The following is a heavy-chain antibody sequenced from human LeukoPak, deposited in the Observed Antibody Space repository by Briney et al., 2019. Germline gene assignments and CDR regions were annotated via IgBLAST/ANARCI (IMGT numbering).Heavy chain of an antibody. D-gene: IGHD2-15*01. Sequence: SQTLSLTCSVSGGSISSGGYYWSWIRQHPGKGLEWIGNIYYSGSTYYNPSLKSRVTISVDTSENQFSLKLTSVTAADTAVYYCASRCPSYCTGGSCYSCDYWGRGALVTVSS. V-gene: IGHV4-31*03. CDR1: GGSISSGGYY. CDR3: ASRCPSYCTGGSCYSCDY. J-gene: IGHJ4*02. CDR2: IYYSGST.